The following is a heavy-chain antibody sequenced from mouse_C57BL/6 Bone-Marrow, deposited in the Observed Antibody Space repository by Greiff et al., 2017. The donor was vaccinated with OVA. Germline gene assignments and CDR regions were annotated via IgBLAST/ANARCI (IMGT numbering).Heavy chain of an antibody. V-gene: IGHV1-72*01. CDR1: GYTFTSYW. D-gene: IGHD1-1*01. Sequence: QVQLQQPGAELVKPGASVKLSCKASGYTFTSYWMHWVKQRPGRGLEWIGRIDPNSGGTKYNEEFKSKATLTVDKPSSTAYMQLSSLTSEDSAVYYCASHYYGSSCYAMDYWGQGTSVTVSS. J-gene: IGHJ4*01. CDR2: IDPNSGGT. CDR3: ASHYYGSSCYAMDY.